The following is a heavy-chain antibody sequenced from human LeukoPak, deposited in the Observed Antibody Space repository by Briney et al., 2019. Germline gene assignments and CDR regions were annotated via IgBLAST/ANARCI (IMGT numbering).Heavy chain of an antibody. Sequence: FTXXDYAMNWVRQAPGXGLEWVGFIRSKAYGGTTEYAASVKGRFTISRDDSKSIAYLQMNRLKTEDTAVXXXXXGXXAXHDYWGXGXLVTVSS. CDR3: XXGXXAXHDY. V-gene: IGHV3-49*04. J-gene: IGHJ4*02. CDR1: FTXXDYA. CDR2: IRSKAYGGTT.